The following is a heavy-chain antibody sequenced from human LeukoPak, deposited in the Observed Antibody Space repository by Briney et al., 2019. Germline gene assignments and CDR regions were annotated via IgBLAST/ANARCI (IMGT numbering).Heavy chain of an antibody. CDR3: ARVGNGYNRD. V-gene: IGHV3-21*01. D-gene: IGHD5-24*01. CDR2: ISSSSSYI. J-gene: IGHJ4*02. CDR1: GFTFSSYS. Sequence: GGSLRLSCAASGFTFSSYSMNRVRQAPGKGLEWVSSISSSSSYIYYADSVKGRFTISRDNAKNSLYLQMNSLRAEDTAAYYCARVGNGYNRDWGQGTLVTVSS.